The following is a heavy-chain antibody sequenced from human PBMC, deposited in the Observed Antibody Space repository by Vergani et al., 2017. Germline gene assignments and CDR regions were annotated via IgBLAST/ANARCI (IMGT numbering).Heavy chain of an antibody. CDR1: GFTFSSYG. CDR2: IWYDGSNK. D-gene: IGHD1-26*01. Sequence: QVQLVESGGGVVPPGRSLRLSCAASGFTFSSYGMHWVRQAPGKGLEWVAVIWYDGSNKYYADSVKGRFTISRDNSKNTLYLQMNSLRAEDTAVYYCARDLRGLVIDFDYWGQGTLVTVSS. CDR3: ARDLRGLVIDFDY. V-gene: IGHV3-33*01. J-gene: IGHJ4*02.